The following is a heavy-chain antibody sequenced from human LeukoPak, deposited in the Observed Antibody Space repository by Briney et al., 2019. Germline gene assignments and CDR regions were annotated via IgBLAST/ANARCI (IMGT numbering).Heavy chain of an antibody. J-gene: IGHJ3*02. Sequence: GGSLRLSCAASGFTFHNNGMSWVRQAPGKGLEWVSAISGSGGSTYYADSVKGRFTISRDNSKNTLYLQMNSLRAEDTAVYYCAKRAIFGVAPDAFDIWGQGTMVTVSS. V-gene: IGHV3-23*01. CDR1: GFTFHNNG. CDR2: ISGSGGST. CDR3: AKRAIFGVAPDAFDI. D-gene: IGHD3-3*01.